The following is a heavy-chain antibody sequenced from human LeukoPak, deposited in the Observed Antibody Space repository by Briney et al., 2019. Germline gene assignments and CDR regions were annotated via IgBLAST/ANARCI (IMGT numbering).Heavy chain of an antibody. V-gene: IGHV4-34*01. CDR2: INHSGST. Sequence: SETLSLTCAVYGGSFSGNYWSWIRQPPGKGLEWIGEINHSGSTNYNPSLKSRVTISVDTSKNQFSLKLSSVTAADTAVYYCARAVIAAAGPQFDYWGQGTLVTVSS. CDR1: GGSFSGNY. CDR3: ARAVIAAAGPQFDY. J-gene: IGHJ4*02. D-gene: IGHD6-13*01.